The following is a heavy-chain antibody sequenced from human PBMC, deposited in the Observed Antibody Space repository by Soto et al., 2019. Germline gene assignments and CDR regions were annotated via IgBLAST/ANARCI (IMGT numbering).Heavy chain of an antibody. CDR1: GFTFSAYA. D-gene: IGHD3-10*01. J-gene: IGHJ4*02. CDR3: ARGASGGVDY. Sequence: QVQLVESGGAVVRPGESLTLSCAASGFTFSAYAMHWVRQAPGKGLDWVAVLAYDGSNRHYADSVKGRFTISRDNSRNTLYLQMSGLRHEETAVYYRARGASGGVDYWGLGTPVT. CDR2: LAYDGSNR. V-gene: IGHV3-30*04.